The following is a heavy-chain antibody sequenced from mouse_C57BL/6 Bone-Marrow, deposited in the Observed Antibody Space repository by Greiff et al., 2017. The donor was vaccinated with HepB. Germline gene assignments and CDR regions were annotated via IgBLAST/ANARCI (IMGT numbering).Heavy chain of an antibody. CDR3: ARRGYGSSYVAWFAY. Sequence: EVQLQESGPGLVKPSQSLSLTCTVTGYSITSGYDWHWIRHFPGNKLEWMGYISYSGSTNYNPSLKSRISITHDTSKNHFFLKLNSVTTEDTATYYCARRGYGSSYVAWFAYWGQGTLVTVSA. D-gene: IGHD1-1*01. J-gene: IGHJ3*01. CDR2: ISYSGST. V-gene: IGHV3-1*01. CDR1: GYSITSGYD.